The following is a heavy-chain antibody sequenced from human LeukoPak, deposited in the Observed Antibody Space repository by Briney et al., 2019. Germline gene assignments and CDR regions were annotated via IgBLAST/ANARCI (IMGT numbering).Heavy chain of an antibody. Sequence: GGSLRLSCAASGFTFSSYAMNWVRQAPGKGLEWVAVISYDGSNKYYADSVKGRFTISRDNSKNTLYLQMNSLRAEDTAVYYCAKRGEEMATIRLYYYGMDVWGQGTTVTVSS. CDR1: GFTFSSYA. CDR2: ISYDGSNK. J-gene: IGHJ6*02. CDR3: AKRGEEMATIRLYYYGMDV. D-gene: IGHD5-24*01. V-gene: IGHV3-30*18.